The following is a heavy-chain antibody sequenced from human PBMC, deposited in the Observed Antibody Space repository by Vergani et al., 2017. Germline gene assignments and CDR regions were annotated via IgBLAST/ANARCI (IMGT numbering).Heavy chain of an antibody. J-gene: IGHJ4*02. CDR3: AKDLGGSREYYNPQLDS. CDR1: GFKFSDST. D-gene: IGHD2/OR15-2a*01. V-gene: IGHV3-43*01. CDR2: VKSDGETT. Sequence: EVRLVQSGGVVVQPGGSLRLSCAASGFKFSDSTMHWVRQVPGKGLEWVSLVKSDGETTLYADSVRGRFTISRDNSKNSLHLHMESLRPEDAAFYYCAKDLGGSREYYNPQLDSWGQGTRVTVSS.